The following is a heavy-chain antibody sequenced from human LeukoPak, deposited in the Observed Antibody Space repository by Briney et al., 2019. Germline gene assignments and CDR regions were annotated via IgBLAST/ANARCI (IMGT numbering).Heavy chain of an antibody. J-gene: IGHJ4*02. D-gene: IGHD3-22*01. CDR3: AREGDSSVDY. Sequence: ASVKVSGKAAGFTFIEYYIHWVRQAPGQGLEWMGRINPNTGGTIYAQKFQGRVTMTRDTSITTAYMELNRLRPDDTAVYCCAREGDSSVDYWGQGTLVTVSS. CDR1: GFTFIEYY. V-gene: IGHV1-2*06. CDR2: INPNTGGT.